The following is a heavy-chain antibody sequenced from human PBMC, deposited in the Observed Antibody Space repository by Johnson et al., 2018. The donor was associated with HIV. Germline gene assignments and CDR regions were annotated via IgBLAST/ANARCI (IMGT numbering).Heavy chain of an antibody. CDR2: ISYDGSNK. Sequence: VQLVESGGGVVQPGRSLRLSCAASGFSFSGSAMHWVRQAPGKGLEWVAGISYDGSNKYYADSVKGRFTISRDNSKNTLYLQMNSLRAEDTAVYYCARGGARPYDAFDIWGQGTMVTVSS. V-gene: IGHV3-30*04. D-gene: IGHD3-16*01. J-gene: IGHJ3*02. CDR3: ARGGARPYDAFDI. CDR1: GFSFSGSA.